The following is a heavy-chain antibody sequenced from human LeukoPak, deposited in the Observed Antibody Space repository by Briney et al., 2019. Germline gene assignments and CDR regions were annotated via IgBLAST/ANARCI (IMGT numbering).Heavy chain of an antibody. V-gene: IGHV3-11*01. D-gene: IGHD3-3*01. CDR1: GFTFSDYY. J-gene: IGHJ4*02. CDR2: ISSNSSTI. CDR3: ARDQETHITIFGVVTLTDDY. Sequence: PGGSLRLSCAASGFTFSDYYMSWIRQAPGKGLEWISYISSNSSTIYYADSVKGRFTISRDNAKNSLYLQMSSLRAEDTAVYYCARDQETHITIFGVVTLTDDYWGQGTLVTVSS.